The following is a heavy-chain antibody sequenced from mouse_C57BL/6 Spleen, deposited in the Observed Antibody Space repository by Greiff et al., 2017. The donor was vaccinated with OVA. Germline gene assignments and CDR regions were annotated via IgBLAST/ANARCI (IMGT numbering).Heavy chain of an antibody. D-gene: IGHD2-12*01. CDR1: GYSITSGYD. Sequence: EVQGVESGPGMVKPSQSLSLTCTVTGYSITSGYDWHWIRHFPGNKLEWMGYISYSGSTNYNPSLKSRISITHDTSKNHFFLKLNSVTTEDTATYYCARELLPYAMDYWGQGTSVTVSS. J-gene: IGHJ4*01. CDR2: ISYSGST. CDR3: ARELLPYAMDY. V-gene: IGHV3-1*01.